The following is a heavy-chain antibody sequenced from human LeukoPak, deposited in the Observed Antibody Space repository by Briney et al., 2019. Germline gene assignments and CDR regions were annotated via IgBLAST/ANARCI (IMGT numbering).Heavy chain of an antibody. CDR1: GGSISSSSYY. J-gene: IGHJ4*02. V-gene: IGHV4-39*07. CDR3: ARVVAPSYSSGWYVGY. CDR2: IYYSGST. D-gene: IGHD6-19*01. Sequence: SETLSLTCTVSGGSISSSSYYWGWTRQPPGKGLEWIGSIYYSGSTYYNPSIKSRVTISVDTSKNQFSLKLSSVTAADTAVYYCARVVAPSYSSGWYVGYWGQGTLVTVSS.